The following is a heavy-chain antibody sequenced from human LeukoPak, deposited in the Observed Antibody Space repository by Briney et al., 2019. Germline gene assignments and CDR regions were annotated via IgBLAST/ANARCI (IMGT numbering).Heavy chain of an antibody. CDR1: GGSFSGYY. CDR2: TNHSGST. J-gene: IGHJ4*02. Sequence: SETLSLTCAVYGGSFSGYYWNWIRQPPGKGLEWIGETNHSGSTNYNPSLKSRVTISVDTSKNQFSLKLSSVTAADTAVYYCASHDYGSGTCNWGQGTLVTVSS. D-gene: IGHD3-10*01. CDR3: ASHDYGSGTCN. V-gene: IGHV4-34*01.